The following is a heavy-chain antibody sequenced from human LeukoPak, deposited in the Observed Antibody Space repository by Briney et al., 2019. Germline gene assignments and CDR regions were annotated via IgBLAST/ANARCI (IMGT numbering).Heavy chain of an antibody. J-gene: IGHJ3*02. CDR1: GYSFTSYW. CDR2: IYPGDSDT. CDR3: ARTAYDILTGYPVGAFDI. V-gene: IGHV5-51*01. D-gene: IGHD3-9*01. Sequence: GESLKISCKGSGYSFTSYWIGWVRQMPGKGLEWMGIIYPGDSDTRYSPSFQGQVTISADKSISTAYLQWSSLKASDTAMYCCARTAYDILTGYPVGAFDIWGQGTMVTVSS.